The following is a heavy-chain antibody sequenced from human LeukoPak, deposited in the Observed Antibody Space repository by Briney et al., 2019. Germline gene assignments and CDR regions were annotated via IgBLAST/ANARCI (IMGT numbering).Heavy chain of an antibody. D-gene: IGHD3-10*01. CDR3: TRGSSGFSYYSAMDV. CDR1: GFTFNNYW. J-gene: IGHJ6*02. CDR2: INSDGSSR. V-gene: IGHV3-74*01. Sequence: GGSLRLSCAASGFTFNNYWMHWVRLVPVKGLVWVSRINSDGSSRHFADSVKGRFTISRENAKNTVYLQMNSLRGDDTAVYYCTRGSSGFSYYSAMDVWGQGTTVTVSS.